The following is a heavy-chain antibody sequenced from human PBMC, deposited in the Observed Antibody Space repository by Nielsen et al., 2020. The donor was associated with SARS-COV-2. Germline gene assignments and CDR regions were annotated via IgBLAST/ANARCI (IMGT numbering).Heavy chain of an antibody. J-gene: IGHJ4*02. CDR2: ISSSSSYT. CDR3: AREEDTAMVYY. V-gene: IGHV3-11*06. CDR1: GFTFSDYY. D-gene: IGHD5-18*01. Sequence: GGSLRLSCAASGFTFSDYYMSWIRQAPGKGLEWVSYISSSSSYTSYADSVKGRFTISRDNAKNTLYLQMNSLRAEDTAVYYCAREEDTAMVYYWGQGTLVTVSS.